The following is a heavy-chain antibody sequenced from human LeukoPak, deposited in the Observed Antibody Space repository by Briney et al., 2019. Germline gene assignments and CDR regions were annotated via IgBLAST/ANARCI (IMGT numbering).Heavy chain of an antibody. J-gene: IGHJ5*02. CDR3: ARESIAARVRWFDP. D-gene: IGHD6-6*01. CDR1: GYTFTEYY. CDR2: INPNSGGT. Sequence: ASVKVSCKASGYTFTEYYMHWVRQAPGQGLEWMGWINPNSGGTNYAQKFRGRVTMTRDTSISTAYMELSRLRSADTAVYYCARESIAARVRWFDPWGQGTLVTVSS. V-gene: IGHV1-2*02.